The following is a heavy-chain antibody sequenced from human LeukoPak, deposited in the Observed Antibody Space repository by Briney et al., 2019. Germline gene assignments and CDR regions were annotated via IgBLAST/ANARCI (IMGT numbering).Heavy chain of an antibody. CDR1: GGSISSGGYY. CDR3: ARRPRNDILTGTPFDY. CDR2: IYYSGST. Sequence: SETLSLTCTVSGGSISSGGYYWSWIRQHPGKGLEWIGSIYYSGSTNYNPSLQGRVTISLDTSRNQFSLKLSSVTAADTAVYYCARRPRNDILTGTPFDYWGQGILVTVSS. J-gene: IGHJ4*02. V-gene: IGHV4-31*03. D-gene: IGHD3-9*01.